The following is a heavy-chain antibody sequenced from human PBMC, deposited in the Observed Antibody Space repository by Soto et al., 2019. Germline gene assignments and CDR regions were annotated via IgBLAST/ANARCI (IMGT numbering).Heavy chain of an antibody. CDR3: ARLNYDILTGYSSYYYYYMDV. D-gene: IGHD3-9*01. J-gene: IGHJ6*03. CDR1: GYSFTSYW. V-gene: IGHV5-51*01. CDR2: IYPGDSDT. Sequence: GESLKISCKGSGYSFTSYWIGWVSRMPGKGLERMGIIYPGDSDTRYSPSFQGQVTISADKSISTAYLQWSSLKASDTAMYYCARLNYDILTGYSSYYYYYMDVWGKGTTVTVSS.